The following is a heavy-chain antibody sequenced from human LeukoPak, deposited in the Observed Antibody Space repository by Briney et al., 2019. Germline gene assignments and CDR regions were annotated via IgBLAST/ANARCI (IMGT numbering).Heavy chain of an antibody. Sequence: GGSLRLSCAASGFTFSSYAMSWVRQAPGKGLEWVSAISGSGGSTYYADSVKGRFTISRDNAKNSLYLQMNSLRAEDTAVYYCAGHDSSGLDAFDIWGQGTMVTVSS. CDR3: AGHDSSGLDAFDI. V-gene: IGHV3-23*01. CDR1: GFTFSSYA. D-gene: IGHD3-22*01. CDR2: ISGSGGST. J-gene: IGHJ3*02.